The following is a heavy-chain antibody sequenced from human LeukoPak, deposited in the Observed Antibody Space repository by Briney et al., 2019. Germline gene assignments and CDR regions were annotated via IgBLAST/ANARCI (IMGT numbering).Heavy chain of an antibody. J-gene: IGHJ5*02. Sequence: GASVKVSCKASGYTFTSYGISWVRQAPGQGLEWMGWISAYNGNTNYAQKLQGRVTMTTDTSTSTAYMELRSLRSDDTAVYYCARVNSYYDFWSGYLLAWFDPWGQGTLVTVSS. V-gene: IGHV1-18*01. CDR2: ISAYNGNT. CDR3: ARVNSYYDFWSGYLLAWFDP. CDR1: GYTFTSYG. D-gene: IGHD3-3*01.